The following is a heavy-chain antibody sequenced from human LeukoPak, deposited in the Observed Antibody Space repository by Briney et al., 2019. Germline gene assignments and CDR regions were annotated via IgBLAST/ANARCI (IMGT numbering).Heavy chain of an antibody. V-gene: IGHV4-4*07. D-gene: IGHD2-2*01. CDR1: GGSISSYY. CDR3: AREDIVVVPAAFDY. J-gene: IGHJ4*02. Sequence: SETLSLTCTVSGGSISSYYWSWIRQSAGKGLEWIGRIYTSGSTNYNPSLKSRVTMSVDTSKNQFSLKLSSVTAADTAVYYCAREDIVVVPAAFDYWGQGTLVTVSS. CDR2: IYTSGST.